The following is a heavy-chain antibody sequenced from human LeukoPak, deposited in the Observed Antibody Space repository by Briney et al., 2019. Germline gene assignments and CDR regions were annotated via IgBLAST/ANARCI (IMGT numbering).Heavy chain of an antibody. V-gene: IGHV4-59*01. CDR3: VREHDWGDFDY. J-gene: IGHJ4*02. CDR1: GGSINSYY. D-gene: IGHD3-9*01. CDR2: IYYSGST. Sequence: SETLSLTCTVSGGSINSYYWSWIRQPPGKGLEWIGYIYYSGSTNYNPSLKSRITISVDTSKNQFSLKVISVTAADTAVYYCVREHDWGDFDYWGQGTLVTVSS.